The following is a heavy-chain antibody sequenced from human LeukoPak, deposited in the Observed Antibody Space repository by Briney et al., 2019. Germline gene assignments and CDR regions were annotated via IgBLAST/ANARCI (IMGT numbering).Heavy chain of an antibody. Sequence: SETLSLTCAVYGVSFSGYYWSWIRQPPGKGLEWVGEINHSGSTNYNPSLKSRVTISVDTSKNQFSLKLSSVTAADTAVYYCARGDYGDYWSGYYYYMGVWGKGTTVTVSS. V-gene: IGHV4-34*01. D-gene: IGHD4-17*01. CDR3: ARGDYGDYWSGYYYYMGV. J-gene: IGHJ6*03. CDR2: INHSGST. CDR1: GVSFSGYY.